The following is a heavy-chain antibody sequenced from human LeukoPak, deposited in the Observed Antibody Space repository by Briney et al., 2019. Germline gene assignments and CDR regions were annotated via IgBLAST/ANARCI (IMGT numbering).Heavy chain of an antibody. Sequence: GSLRLSCAASGFTFSSYGMHWVRQAPGKGLEWVAFIRYDGSNKYYADSVKGRFTISRDNSKNTLYLQMNSLGAEDTAVYYCAKELGYCSSTSCHYWGQGTLVTVSS. CDR1: GFTFSSYG. D-gene: IGHD2-2*01. J-gene: IGHJ4*02. CDR3: AKELGYCSSTSCHY. CDR2: IRYDGSNK. V-gene: IGHV3-30*02.